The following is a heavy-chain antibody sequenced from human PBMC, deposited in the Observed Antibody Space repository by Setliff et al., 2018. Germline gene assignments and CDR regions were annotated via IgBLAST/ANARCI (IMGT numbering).Heavy chain of an antibody. Sequence: PGESLKISCAASGFTFSIYSMNWVRQAPGKGLEWISYTSSGSNSIYYADSVMGRFTVSRDNARNSLYLQMNRLRPEDTAVYYCAKSGGDHCCPLYHHYYMDVWGTGTTVTVSS. CDR1: GFTFSIYS. CDR2: TSSGSNSI. D-gene: IGHD2-21*02. V-gene: IGHV3-48*01. J-gene: IGHJ6*03. CDR3: AKSGGDHCCPLYHHYYMDV.